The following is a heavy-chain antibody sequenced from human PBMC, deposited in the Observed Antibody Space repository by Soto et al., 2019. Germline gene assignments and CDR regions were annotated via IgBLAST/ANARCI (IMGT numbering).Heavy chain of an antibody. CDR3: ASKDSGYVDYYYYYMDV. CDR1: GGSISSYY. D-gene: IGHD5-12*01. CDR2: IYYSGST. Sequence: QVQLQESGPGLVKPSETLSLTCTVSGGSISSYYWSWIRQPPGKGLGWIGYIYYSGSTNYNPSLKSRVTISVDTSKNQFSLKLSSVTAADTAVYYCASKDSGYVDYYYYYMDVWGKGTSVTVSS. V-gene: IGHV4-59*01. J-gene: IGHJ6*03.